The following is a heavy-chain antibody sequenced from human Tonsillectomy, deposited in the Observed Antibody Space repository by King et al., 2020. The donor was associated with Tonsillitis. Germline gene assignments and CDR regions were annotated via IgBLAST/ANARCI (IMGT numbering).Heavy chain of an antibody. CDR1: GFSFSDYG. CDR2: TSYDGTKK. J-gene: IGHJ4*02. D-gene: IGHD5-12*01. CDR3: ARDRRVGSGFDVIVY. V-gene: IGHV3-30*03. Sequence: QLVQSGGGVVQPGGSLRLSCAASGFSFSDYGMHWVRQAPGKGLECVAVTSYDGTKKYYADSVRGRFSISRDNSKNTLYLQMTNLRAQDTAVYYCARDRRVGSGFDVIVYWGQGNLVTVSS.